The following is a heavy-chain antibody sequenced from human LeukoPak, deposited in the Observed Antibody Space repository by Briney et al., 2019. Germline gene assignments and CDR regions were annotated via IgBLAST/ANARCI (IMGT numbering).Heavy chain of an antibody. J-gene: IGHJ3*02. CDR1: GGTLSSYT. Sequence: SVKVSCKASGGTLSSYTISWVRQAPGQGLEWMGRIIPILGIANYAQKFQGRVTITADKSTSTAYMELSSLRSEDTAVYYCARRYSSSWSDAFDIWGQGTMVTVSS. V-gene: IGHV1-69*02. CDR3: ARRYSSSWSDAFDI. CDR2: IIPILGIA. D-gene: IGHD6-13*01.